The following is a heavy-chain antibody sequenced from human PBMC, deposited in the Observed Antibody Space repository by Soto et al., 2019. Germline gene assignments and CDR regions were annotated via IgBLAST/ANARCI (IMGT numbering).Heavy chain of an antibody. CDR3: ARDQSSGWHNWFDP. V-gene: IGHV1-18*04. Sequence: ASVKVSCKAPRDTFTSYYINWVRQAPGQGLEWMGWISAYNGNTNYAQKLQGRVTMTTDTSTSTAYMELRSLRSDDTAVYYCARDQSSGWHNWFDPWGQGTLVTVSS. CDR2: ISAYNGNT. D-gene: IGHD6-19*01. J-gene: IGHJ5*02. CDR1: RDTFTSYY.